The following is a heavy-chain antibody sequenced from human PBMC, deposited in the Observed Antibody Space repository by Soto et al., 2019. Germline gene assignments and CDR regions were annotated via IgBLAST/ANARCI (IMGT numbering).Heavy chain of an antibody. J-gene: IGHJ4*02. Sequence: EVQILQSGGGLLQPGRSLRLSCAASGFSFSTYAMSWVRQAPGKRLEWVSTISGSGVTTYADSVKGRFTISRDNSKNTVYLQMNSLRVEDTAVYYCAKPGYFGSGTSYNYYFDYWGQGTLVTVSS. CDR3: AKPGYFGSGTSYNYYFDY. CDR2: ISGSGVTT. V-gene: IGHV3-23*01. D-gene: IGHD3-10*01. CDR1: GFSFSTYA.